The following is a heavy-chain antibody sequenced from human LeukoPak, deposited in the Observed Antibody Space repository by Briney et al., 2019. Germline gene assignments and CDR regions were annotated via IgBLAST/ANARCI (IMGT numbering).Heavy chain of an antibody. CDR1: GFTVSSNY. Sequence: GGSLRLSCAASGFTVSSNYMSWVRQAPGKGLEWVSVIYSGGSTYYADSVKGRFTISRGNSKNTLYLQMNSLRAEDTAVYYCVRGDYGDYTLFDYWGQGTLVTVSS. J-gene: IGHJ4*02. V-gene: IGHV3-53*01. D-gene: IGHD4-17*01. CDR3: VRGDYGDYTLFDY. CDR2: IYSGGST.